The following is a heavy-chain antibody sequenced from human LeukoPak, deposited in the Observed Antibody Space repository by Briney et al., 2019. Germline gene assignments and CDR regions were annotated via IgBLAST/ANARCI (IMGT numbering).Heavy chain of an antibody. CDR2: INWGSNHI. CDR3: ARDNSGWSRDY. D-gene: IGHD6-19*01. J-gene: IGHJ4*02. CDR1: GFTLRSYS. V-gene: IGHV3-21*06. Sequence: PGGSLRLSCAASGFTLRSYSMSWVRQAPGKGPEWVSSINWGSNHIYYADAVQGRFTISRDNAKNSLYLQMNSLRAEDTAIYYCARDNSGWSRDYWGQGTLVTVSS.